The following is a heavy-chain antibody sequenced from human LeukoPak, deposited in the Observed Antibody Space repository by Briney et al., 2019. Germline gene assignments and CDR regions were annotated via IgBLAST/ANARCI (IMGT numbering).Heavy chain of an antibody. CDR1: GFTFSSYW. Sequence: GGSLRLSCAASGFTFSSYWMHWVRQAPGKGLVWVSRINTDGSSTSYADSVKGRFTISRDNAKNTLYLQMNSLRAEDTAVYYCARVFAAGGNWFDPWGQGTLVTVSS. J-gene: IGHJ5*02. D-gene: IGHD6-25*01. CDR3: ARVFAAGGNWFDP. V-gene: IGHV3-74*01. CDR2: INTDGSST.